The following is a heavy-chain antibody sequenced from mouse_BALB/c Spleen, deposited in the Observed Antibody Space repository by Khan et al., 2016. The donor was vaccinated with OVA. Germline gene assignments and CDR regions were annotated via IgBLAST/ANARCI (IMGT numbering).Heavy chain of an antibody. CDR1: GYSITSGYA. V-gene: IGHV3-2*02. CDR3: ARGNYYGCYVDY. Sequence: VQLKQSGPGLVKPSQSLSLTCTVTGYSITSGYAWNWLRQFPGNKLEWMGYISYSGVTRYTPSLNSRIAITRDTSKNQFFLQLNSVTTEDTATEYWARGNYYGCYVDYWGQGTTLTVSS. J-gene: IGHJ2*01. D-gene: IGHD1-1*01. CDR2: ISYSGVT.